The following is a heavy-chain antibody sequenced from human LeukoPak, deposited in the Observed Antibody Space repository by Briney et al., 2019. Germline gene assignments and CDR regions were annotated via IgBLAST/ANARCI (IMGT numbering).Heavy chain of an antibody. J-gene: IGHJ4*02. CDR2: IIPILGIA. CDR3: ARGDTAMVTRQGFDY. V-gene: IGHV1-69*04. Sequence: SVKVSCKASGGTFSSYAISWVRQAPGQGLEWMGRIIPILGIANYAQKFQGRVTMTRDTSTSTVYMELSSLRSEDTAVYYCARGDTAMVTRQGFDYWGQGTLVTVSS. CDR1: GGTFSSYA. D-gene: IGHD5-18*01.